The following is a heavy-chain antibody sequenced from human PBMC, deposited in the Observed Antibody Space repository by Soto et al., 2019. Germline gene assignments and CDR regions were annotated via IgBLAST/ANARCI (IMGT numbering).Heavy chain of an antibody. V-gene: IGHV1-58*01. D-gene: IGHD3-10*01. CDR2: IVFGSGDT. J-gene: IGHJ4*01. CDR3: APDYGAVTPFYY. Sequence: ASVNVSCKASGFTVSSSSVQWMRQARGQRLEWLGWIVFGSGDTKYAQRFQDRLTITRDMSTDTAYLELSSLRSEDTAVYYCAPDYGAVTPFYYWG. CDR1: GFTVSSSS.